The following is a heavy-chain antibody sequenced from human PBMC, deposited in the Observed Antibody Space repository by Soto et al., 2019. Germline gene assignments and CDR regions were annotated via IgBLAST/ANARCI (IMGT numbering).Heavy chain of an antibody. CDR3: AREKVTGYYYYYGMDV. D-gene: IGHD2-21*02. CDR2: IIPIFGTA. CDR1: GGTFSSYA. J-gene: IGHJ6*02. V-gene: IGHV1-69*13. Sequence: GSSVQVSCKASGGTFSSYAISWVRQAPGQGLEWMGGIIPIFGTANYAQKFQGRVTITADESTSTAYMELSSLRSEDTAVYYCAREKVTGYYYYYGMDVWGQGTMVTVS.